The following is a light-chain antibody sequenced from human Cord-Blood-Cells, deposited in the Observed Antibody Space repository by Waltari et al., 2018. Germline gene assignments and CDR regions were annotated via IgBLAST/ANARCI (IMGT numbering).Light chain of an antibody. CDR3: QQYGSSPFT. CDR1: QRVSSSY. CDR2: GLS. J-gene: IGKJ3*01. V-gene: IGKV3-20*01. Sequence: EIVLTQSPGTLSLSPGETAPLSCRASQRVSSSYLAWYQQKPGQAPRPLIYGLSSRATGIPDRFSGSGSGTDFTLTISRLEPEDFAVYYCQQYGSSPFTFGPGTKVDIK.